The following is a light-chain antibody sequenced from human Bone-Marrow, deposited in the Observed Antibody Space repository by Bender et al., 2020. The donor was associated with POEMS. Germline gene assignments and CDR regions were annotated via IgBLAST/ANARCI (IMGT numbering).Light chain of an antibody. CDR3: SSYTSSDTLV. V-gene: IGLV2-14*01. CDR1: SSDVGGHNY. J-gene: IGLJ3*02. CDR2: DFI. Sequence: QSALTQPASVSGSPGQSITISCTGTSSDVGGHNYVSWYQQHPGKAPKLMIYDFINRPSGGSNRFSGSKSGNTAYLTISGLQAEDEADYCCSSYTSSDTLVFGGGTKVTVL.